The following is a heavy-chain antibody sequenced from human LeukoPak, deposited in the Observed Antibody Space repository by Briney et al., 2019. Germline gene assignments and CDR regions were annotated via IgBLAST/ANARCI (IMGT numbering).Heavy chain of an antibody. D-gene: IGHD2-15*01. CDR1: GFTFSTYA. CDR3: AKDRWFGGY. Sequence: GGSLRLSCAASGFTFSTYALSWVRQTPGKGLEWVSTISGNGASTYYADSVKGRFTISRDNSNNTLYLHLHSLRADDTAVYYCAKDRWFGGYWGQGTLVTVSS. CDR2: ISGNGAST. V-gene: IGHV3-23*01. J-gene: IGHJ4*02.